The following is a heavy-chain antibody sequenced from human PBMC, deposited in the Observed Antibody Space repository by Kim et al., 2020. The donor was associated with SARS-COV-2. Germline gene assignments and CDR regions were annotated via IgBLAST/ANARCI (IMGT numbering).Heavy chain of an antibody. Sequence: GGSLRLSCAASGFSFRTFEMSWGRQAPGKGLEWVSTISPNGGETHYADSVRGRFTISRDNSQNTLYWQVNSLRVDDTAVYFCAKGSLFAGGGQGTLVTVSS. CDR1: GFSFRTFE. CDR3: AKGSLFAG. D-gene: IGHD1-26*01. V-gene: IGHV3-23*01. CDR2: ISPNGGET. J-gene: IGHJ4*02.